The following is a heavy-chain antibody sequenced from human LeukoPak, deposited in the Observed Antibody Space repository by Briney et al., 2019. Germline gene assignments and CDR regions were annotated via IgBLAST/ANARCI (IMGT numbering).Heavy chain of an antibody. Sequence: GASVNVSCKASGGTFSSYAISWVRQAPGQGLEWMGGIIPIFGTANYAQKFQGRVTITADESTSTAYMELSSLRSEDTAVYYCARVGGYYFDYWGQGTLVTVPS. CDR3: ARVGGYYFDY. CDR1: GGTFSSYA. CDR2: IIPIFGTA. D-gene: IGHD3-22*01. V-gene: IGHV1-69*13. J-gene: IGHJ4*02.